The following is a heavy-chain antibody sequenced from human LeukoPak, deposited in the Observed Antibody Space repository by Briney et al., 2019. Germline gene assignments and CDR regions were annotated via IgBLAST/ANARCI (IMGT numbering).Heavy chain of an antibody. CDR2: ISGSGGST. D-gene: IGHD3-22*01. CDR1: GFTFINAW. Sequence: GGSLRLSCAASGFTFINAWMSWVRQAPGKGLEWVSAISGSGGSTYYADSVKGRFTISRDNSKNTLYLQMNSLRAEDTAVYYCAKELRPYDSSGPDYWGQGTLVTVSS. V-gene: IGHV3-23*01. CDR3: AKELRPYDSSGPDY. J-gene: IGHJ4*02.